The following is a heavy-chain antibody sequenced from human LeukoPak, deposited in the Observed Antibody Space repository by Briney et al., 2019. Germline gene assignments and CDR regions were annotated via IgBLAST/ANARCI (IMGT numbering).Heavy chain of an antibody. D-gene: IGHD6-19*01. CDR2: IKSKTDGGTT. CDR3: ARDMVAGGPDY. Sequence: GGSLRLSCAASGFTFSNAWMSWVRQAPGKGLEWVGRIKSKTDGGTTDYAAPVKGRFTISRDDSKNTLYLQMNSLRAEDTAVYYCARDMVAGGPDYWGQGTLVTVSS. V-gene: IGHV3-15*05. CDR1: GFTFSNAW. J-gene: IGHJ4*02.